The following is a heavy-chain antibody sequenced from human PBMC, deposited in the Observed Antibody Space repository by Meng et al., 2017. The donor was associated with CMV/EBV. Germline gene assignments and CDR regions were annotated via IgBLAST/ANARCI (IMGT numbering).Heavy chain of an antibody. V-gene: IGHV1-8*03. J-gene: IGHJ4*02. Sequence: ASVKVSCKASGYTFTSYDINWVRQATGQGLEWMGWMNPNSGNTGYAQKFQGRVTITRNTSISTAYMELSSLRSEDTAGYYCARGRRVFLGYCSSTSCHDFDYWGQGTLVTVSS. CDR2: MNPNSGNT. CDR1: GYTFTSYD. CDR3: ARGRRVFLGYCSSTSCHDFDY. D-gene: IGHD2-2*01.